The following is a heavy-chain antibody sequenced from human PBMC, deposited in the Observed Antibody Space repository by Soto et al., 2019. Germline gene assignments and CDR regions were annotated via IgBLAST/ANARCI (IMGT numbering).Heavy chain of an antibody. J-gene: IGHJ4*02. D-gene: IGHD6-13*01. V-gene: IGHV3-23*01. CDR3: AKSLYRPDNSNTLGYFDT. CDR2: ISAGGGGT. CDR1: GDTVSTNA. Sequence: EVQVLESGGTLVQPGGSLRLSCAASGDTVSTNAMSWVRQAPGKGLEWVSAISAGGGGTYYADSVKGRFIISRDSSRQTLHLQMNSLRAEDTAIYYCAKSLYRPDNSNTLGYFDTWGQGTLVTVSS.